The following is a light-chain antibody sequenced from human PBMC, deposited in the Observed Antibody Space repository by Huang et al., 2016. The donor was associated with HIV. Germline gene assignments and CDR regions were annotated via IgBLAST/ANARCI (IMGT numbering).Light chain of an antibody. CDR1: QGISSY. CDR3: QQLNGYPLT. CDR2: AAS. J-gene: IGKJ4*01. Sequence: IQLTQSPSSLSASVGDRVTISCRASQGISSYLAWYQQKPGKAPKLLIYAASTLQSGVPSRFSGSGSGTDSTLTITSLQPEDFATYYCQQLNGYPLTFGGGTKVEIK. V-gene: IGKV1-9*01.